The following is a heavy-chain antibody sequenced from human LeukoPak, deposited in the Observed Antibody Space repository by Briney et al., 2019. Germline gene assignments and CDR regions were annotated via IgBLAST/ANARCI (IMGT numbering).Heavy chain of an antibody. J-gene: IGHJ4*02. V-gene: IGHV3-48*04. Sequence: PGGSLRLSCAASGFTLSSYSMNWVCQAPGKGLEWVSYISSGSSTIWYADSVKGRSTISRDNAKNSLYLQMISLRAEDTAVYYCARAGLMGAFDYWGQGTLVTVSS. CDR1: GFTLSSYS. CDR2: ISSGSSTI. CDR3: ARAGLMGAFDY. D-gene: IGHD3-16*01.